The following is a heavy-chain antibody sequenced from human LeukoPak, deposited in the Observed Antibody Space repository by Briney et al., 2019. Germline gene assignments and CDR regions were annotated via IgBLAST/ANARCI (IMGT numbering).Heavy chain of an antibody. Sequence: GGSLRLSCAASGFTFSSYSMNWVRPAPGKGLEWVSSISSSRSYIYYADSVKGRFPIPRDNAKNSLYLQMNSLKAQDPAVNYCVIDSTYGAYDIWGRGQIVTVSS. J-gene: IGHJ3*02. CDR2: ISSSRSYI. CDR3: VIDSTYGAYDI. CDR1: GFTFSSYS. V-gene: IGHV3-21*01. D-gene: IGHD2-8*01.